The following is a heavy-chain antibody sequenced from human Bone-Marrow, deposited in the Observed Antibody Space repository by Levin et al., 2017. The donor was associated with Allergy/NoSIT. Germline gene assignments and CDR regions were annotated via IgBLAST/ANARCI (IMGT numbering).Heavy chain of an antibody. V-gene: IGHV3-9*01. CDR1: GFAFEEYA. J-gene: IGHJ6*02. CDR2: ITWNSDNL. D-gene: IGHD6-13*01. Sequence: LSLTCAASGFAFEEYAMHWVRQAPGKGLEWVSGITWNSDNLGYADSVKGRFTISRDNARNSLFLQMNSLRSDDTALYYCAKDWGVAAAGPYYYYGMDVWGQGTTVTISS. CDR3: AKDWGVAAAGPYYYYGMDV.